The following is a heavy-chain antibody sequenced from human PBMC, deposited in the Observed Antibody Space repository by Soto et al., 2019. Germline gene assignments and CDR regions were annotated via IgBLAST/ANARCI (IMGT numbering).Heavy chain of an antibody. V-gene: IGHV3-23*01. D-gene: IGHD4-17*01. CDR2: LSPTGGET. CDR1: GFTFSTYA. Sequence: EAQLLESGGGLVQPGGSLRLSCVASGFTFSTYAMSWVRQAPGKGREWVSALSPTGGETYYADYVKGRFTISRDNSMNDVYLQMNSLRVDDTAVYYWAHPRGYGVFEAYDSWGQGTMVTVS. CDR3: AHPRGYGVFEAYDS. J-gene: IGHJ3*02.